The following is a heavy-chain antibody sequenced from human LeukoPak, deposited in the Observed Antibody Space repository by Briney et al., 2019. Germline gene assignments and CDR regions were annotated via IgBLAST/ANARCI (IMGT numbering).Heavy chain of an antibody. CDR2: INPNSGDT. CDR3: AKSAQYSSAWFTGSFDY. CDR1: GYTFSGYY. Sequence: GASVKVSCKASGYTFSGYYMHWVRQAPGQGLHWVGWINPNSGDTHYAQMFQGRVTMTRDTSINTAYMELRRVRSDDTAVYYCAKSAQYSSAWFTGSFDYWGQGTLVTVSS. J-gene: IGHJ4*02. V-gene: IGHV1-2*02. D-gene: IGHD6-13*01.